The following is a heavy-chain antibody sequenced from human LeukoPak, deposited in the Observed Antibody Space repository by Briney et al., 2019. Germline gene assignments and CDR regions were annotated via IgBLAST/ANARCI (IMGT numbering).Heavy chain of an antibody. V-gene: IGHV4-30-4*08. Sequence: SETLSLTCTVSGGSISSGDYYWSWIRQPPGKGLEWIGYIYYSGSTYYKPSVKSRVTISVDTSKHQFSLKLSSVTAADTAVYYCARDVHDYMDVWGKGTTVTVSS. CDR1: GGSISSGDYY. CDR3: ARDVHDYMDV. CDR2: IYYSGST. J-gene: IGHJ6*03.